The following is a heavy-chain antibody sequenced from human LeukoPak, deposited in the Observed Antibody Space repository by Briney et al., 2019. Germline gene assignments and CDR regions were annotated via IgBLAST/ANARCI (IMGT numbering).Heavy chain of an antibody. CDR2: IYHSGTT. CDR3: AWKYYHDSSGYFYVDQ. J-gene: IGHJ4*02. D-gene: IGHD3-22*01. CDR1: GYSISSGYY. V-gene: IGHV4-38-2*01. Sequence: PSETLSLTCAVSGYSISSGYYWGWIRQSPEKGLEWIGSIYHSGTTYYNPSLKSRVTISIDTSKNQFSLNLNSVTAADTAVYYCAWKYYHDSSGYFYVDQWGQGILVTVSS.